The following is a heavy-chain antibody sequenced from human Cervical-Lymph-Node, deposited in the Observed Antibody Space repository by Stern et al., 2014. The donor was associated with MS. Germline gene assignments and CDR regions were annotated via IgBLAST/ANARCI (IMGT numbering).Heavy chain of an antibody. D-gene: IGHD5-24*01. CDR1: GSAFRSYI. V-gene: IGHV3-21*01. CDR2: ISGSGNSV. J-gene: IGHJ6*02. CDR3: ASQVATTSTYYYGMAV. Sequence: VQLVESGGGLVKPGESLRLSCAASGSAFRSYIINWVRQAPGKGLQWVSSISGSGNSVYYADSVRGRFTISRDNAKNSVYLQVSSLSADDTAVYYCASQVATTSTYYYGMAVWGQGTAVVVSS.